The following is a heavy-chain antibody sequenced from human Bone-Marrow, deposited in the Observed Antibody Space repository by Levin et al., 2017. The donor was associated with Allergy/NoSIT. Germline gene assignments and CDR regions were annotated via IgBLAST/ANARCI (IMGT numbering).Heavy chain of an antibody. CDR2: IKSNSDGGTT. CDR1: GFIFSNAW. D-gene: IGHD3-10*01. V-gene: IGHV3-15*01. Sequence: PGGSLRLSCAASGFIFSNAWMSWVRQAPGKGLEWVGRIKSNSDGGTTEYAAPVRGRFTISRDDSKNTLYLQMDSLKTEDTAVYYCATDHYGSGRWEFDYWGQGTLVTVSS. J-gene: IGHJ4*02. CDR3: ATDHYGSGRWEFDY.